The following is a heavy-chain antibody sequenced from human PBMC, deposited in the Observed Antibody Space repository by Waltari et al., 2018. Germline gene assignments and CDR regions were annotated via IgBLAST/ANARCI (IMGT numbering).Heavy chain of an antibody. CDR2: IYIDGRT. Sequence: EVQLVESGGGLVQPGGSLRLSCAASGFIVNTYYMGWVRHAPGKGLAWVSTIYIDGRTKYADSLKGRFTVSRHSSQNTLYLQMNRLRVEDTAIYYCARLKDYTDWYFDIWGRGTLVTVSA. D-gene: IGHD4-4*01. CDR1: GFIVNTYY. J-gene: IGHJ2*01. CDR3: ARLKDYTDWYFDI. V-gene: IGHV3-53*04.